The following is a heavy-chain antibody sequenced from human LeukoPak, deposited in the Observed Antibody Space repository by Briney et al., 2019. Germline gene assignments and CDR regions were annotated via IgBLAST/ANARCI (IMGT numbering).Heavy chain of an antibody. V-gene: IGHV7-4-1*02. J-gene: IGHJ4*02. D-gene: IGHD6-13*01. Sequence: ASVKVSWKTSGYTFTSYAINWVRQAPGQGLEWMGWINTNTGNPTYAQGFTGRFVFSLDTSVSTAYLQISSLKAEDTAVYYCARDGAAAGPNFDYWGQGTLVTVSS. CDR1: GYTFTSYA. CDR2: INTNTGNP. CDR3: ARDGAAAGPNFDY.